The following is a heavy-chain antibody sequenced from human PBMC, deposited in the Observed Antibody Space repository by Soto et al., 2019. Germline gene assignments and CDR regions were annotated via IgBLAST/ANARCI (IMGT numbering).Heavy chain of an antibody. CDR2: ISSSSSYI. Sequence: EVQLVESGGGLVKPGGSLRLSCAASGFTFSSYSMNWVRQAPGKGLEWVSSISSSSSYIYYADSVKGRFTISRDNAKNSLYLQRNSLRAEDTAVYYCASSSSRRCRSAGSGGDCRVRSYWYFELWGRGTLVTVSS. CDR3: ASSSSRRCRSAGSGGDCRVRSYWYFEL. V-gene: IGHV3-21*01. J-gene: IGHJ2*01. D-gene: IGHD2-21*02. CDR1: GFTFSSYS.